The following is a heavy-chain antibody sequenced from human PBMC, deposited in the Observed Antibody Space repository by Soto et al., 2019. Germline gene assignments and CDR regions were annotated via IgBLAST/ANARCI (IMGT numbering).Heavy chain of an antibody. CDR3: ARTLDLGGSAGTNWFDP. CDR2: IYHRGTS. Sequence: SETLSLTCTVSGGSISSGAYSWSWIRLPPGKRLEWIGYIYHRGTSHYNPSLKSRVTMSFARSRNQFSLNLRSVTAADTAVYYCARTLDLGGSAGTNWFDPWGQGTLVTVSS. V-gene: IGHV4-30-2*01. CDR1: GGSISSGAYS. J-gene: IGHJ5*02. D-gene: IGHD2-15*01.